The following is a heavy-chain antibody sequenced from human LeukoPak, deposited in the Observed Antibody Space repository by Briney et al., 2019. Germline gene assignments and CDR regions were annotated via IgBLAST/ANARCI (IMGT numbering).Heavy chain of an antibody. J-gene: IGHJ4*02. Sequence: PGSSLRLSCAASGFTFSSYGMHWVRQAPGKGLEWVAVIWYDGSNKYYADSVKGRFTISRDNSKNTLYLQMNSLRAEDTAVYYCAISSTVTTLFDYWGQGTLVTVSS. CDR1: GFTFSSYG. CDR3: AISSTVTTLFDY. V-gene: IGHV3-33*01. CDR2: IWYDGSNK. D-gene: IGHD4-17*01.